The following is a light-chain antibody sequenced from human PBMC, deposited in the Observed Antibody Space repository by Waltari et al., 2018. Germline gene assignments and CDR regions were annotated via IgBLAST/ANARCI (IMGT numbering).Light chain of an antibody. Sequence: QSALTQPASVSGSPGQSITISCTGTSSDVGSYNVVSWYQQHPGKAPKLMIYEGNKRPSGVSNRFSGSKSGNTASLTISGLQGEDEADYHCCSYAGSNTFVVFGGGTKLTVL. V-gene: IGLV2-23*03. CDR1: SSDVGSYNV. CDR3: CSYAGSNTFVV. J-gene: IGLJ3*02. CDR2: EGN.